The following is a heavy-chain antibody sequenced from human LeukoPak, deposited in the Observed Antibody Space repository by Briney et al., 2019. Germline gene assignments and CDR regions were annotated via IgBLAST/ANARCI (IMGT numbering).Heavy chain of an antibody. CDR3: ARVVLPTYYDFWSGYPYYFDY. J-gene: IGHJ4*02. V-gene: IGHV1-2*02. Sequence: ASVKVSCKASGYTFTDYYMHWVRQAPGQGLEWMGWINPNSGGTNYAQRFQGRVTMTRDTSISTAYMELSRLRSDDTAVYYCARVVLPTYYDFWSGYPYYFDYWGQGTLVTVSS. D-gene: IGHD3-3*01. CDR2: INPNSGGT. CDR1: GYTFTDYY.